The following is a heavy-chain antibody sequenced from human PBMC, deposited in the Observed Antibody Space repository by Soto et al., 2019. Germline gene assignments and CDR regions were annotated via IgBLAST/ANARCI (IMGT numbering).Heavy chain of an antibody. J-gene: IGHJ4*02. CDR3: AKGVATAVPALDY. Sequence: GGSLRLSCVASGFSFDDFVMNWVRQRPGKGLEWVSSVSWNSGAKLYADSVKGRFAISRDSAKKSVYLQMNSLRPDDTAFYYCAKGVATAVPALDYWGQGTLVAVSS. CDR1: GFSFDDFV. V-gene: IGHV3-9*01. D-gene: IGHD2-21*02. CDR2: VSWNSGAK.